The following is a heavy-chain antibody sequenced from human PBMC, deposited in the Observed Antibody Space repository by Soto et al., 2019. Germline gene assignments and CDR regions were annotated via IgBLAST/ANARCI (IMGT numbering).Heavy chain of an antibody. D-gene: IGHD1-26*01. CDR3: AREGVGATVFFGYFDY. CDR1: GSIFGGYG. CDR2: IRFDGSNE. J-gene: IGHJ4*02. Sequence: PGGSLRLSCAASGSIFGGYGMHWVRQAPGKGLEWVAGIRFDGSNENYADSAKGRFTISRDNSKNMLYLQMNSLSVEDTAVYYCAREGVGATVFFGYFDYWGQGALVTVS. V-gene: IGHV3-33*01.